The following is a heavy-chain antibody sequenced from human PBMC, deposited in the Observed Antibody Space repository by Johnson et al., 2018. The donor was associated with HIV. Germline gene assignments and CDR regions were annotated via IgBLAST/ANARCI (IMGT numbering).Heavy chain of an antibody. J-gene: IGHJ3*02. V-gene: IGHV3-23*04. D-gene: IGHD2-8*02. Sequence: MQLVESGGGVVQPGRSLRLSCAASGFTFNDYGMSWVRQVPGKGLEWVSAISGSGGSTYYADSVKGRFTISRDNSKNTLYLQMNSLRAEDTAVYYCAKDLDIVLVVYAIGGAFDIWGQGTMVTVSS. CDR3: AKDLDIVLVVYAIGGAFDI. CDR1: GFTFNDYG. CDR2: ISGSGGST.